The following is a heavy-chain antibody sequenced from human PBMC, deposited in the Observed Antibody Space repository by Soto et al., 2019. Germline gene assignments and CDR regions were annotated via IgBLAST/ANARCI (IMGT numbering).Heavy chain of an antibody. D-gene: IGHD4-17*01. CDR2: IYYSGST. CDR3: ARDWYGEYNWFDP. V-gene: IGHV4-30-4*01. CDR1: GGSISSGDYC. J-gene: IGHJ5*02. Sequence: SLTLSLTCTLSGGSISSGDYCWSWIREPPGKGLEWIGYIYYSGSTYYNPSLRSRVTISVDTPKNQFSLKLSSVTAADTAVYNCARDWYGEYNWFDPWGQGTLVTVSS.